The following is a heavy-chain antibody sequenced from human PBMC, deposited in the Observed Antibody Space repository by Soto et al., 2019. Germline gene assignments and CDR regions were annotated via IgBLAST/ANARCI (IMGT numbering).Heavy chain of an antibody. V-gene: IGHV3-33*01. CDR1: GFIFSDFA. D-gene: IGHD6-6*01. CDR2: IWYDGSNE. Sequence: GGSLRLSCAASGFIFSDFAMHWVRQAPGKGLEWVAEIWYDGSNEYYGDSVKGRFTISRDNSKNTLYLQRNSLRAEDTAVYYCARVPEAGRPLFDYWGQGALVTVSS. CDR3: ARVPEAGRPLFDY. J-gene: IGHJ4*02.